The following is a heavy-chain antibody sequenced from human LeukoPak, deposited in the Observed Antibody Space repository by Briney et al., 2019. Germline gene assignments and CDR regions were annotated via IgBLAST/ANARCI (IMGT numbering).Heavy chain of an antibody. D-gene: IGHD3-16*01. CDR2: VSAGGGTT. CDR3: AKDRDGGSNTRAKGFDS. Sequence: GSLRLSWVASGFTFSNYAMRWVRQAPGKGVEWGSGVSAGGGTTYYTDSVKGRFTISRDKSKSTLYLQMNSLRVDDTAIYYCAKDRDGGSNTRAKGFDSWGQGTLVTVSS. CDR1: GFTFSNYA. V-gene: IGHV3-23*01. J-gene: IGHJ5*01.